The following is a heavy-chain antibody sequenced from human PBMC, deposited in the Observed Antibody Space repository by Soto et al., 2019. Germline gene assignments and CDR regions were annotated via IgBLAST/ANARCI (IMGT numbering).Heavy chain of an antibody. CDR1: GYTFTGYY. V-gene: IGHV1-2*02. J-gene: IGHJ1*01. CDR3: ARASAYYYDSSGDYFQH. D-gene: IGHD3-22*01. Sequence: GASVKVSCKASGYTFTGYYMHWVRQAPGQGLEWMGWINPNSGGTNYAQKFQGRVTMTGDTSISTAYMELSRLRSDDTAVYYCARASAYYYDSSGDYFQHWGQGTLVTVSS. CDR2: INPNSGGT.